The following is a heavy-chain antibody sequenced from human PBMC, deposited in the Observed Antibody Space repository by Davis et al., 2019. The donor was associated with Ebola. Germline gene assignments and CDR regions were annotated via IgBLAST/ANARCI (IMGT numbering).Heavy chain of an antibody. Sequence: GESLKISCLASGFTFSRYAMHWVRQAPGKGLEWLAFIPYDASNQYYADSVKGRFFISRDNSKNTLSLQMNSLRVEDTAVYYCAKRVSGSYGFGDSWGQGTLVTVSS. CDR3: AKRVSGSYGFGDS. D-gene: IGHD1-26*01. CDR1: GFTFSRYA. J-gene: IGHJ4*02. CDR2: IPYDASNQ. V-gene: IGHV3-30*02.